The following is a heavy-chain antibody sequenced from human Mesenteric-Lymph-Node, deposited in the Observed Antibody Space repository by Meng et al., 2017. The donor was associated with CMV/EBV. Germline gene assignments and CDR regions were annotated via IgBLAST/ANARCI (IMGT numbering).Heavy chain of an antibody. J-gene: IGHJ4*02. CDR1: GFTFSSYA. CDR2: ISYDGSNK. Sequence: GGSLRLSCAASGFTFSSYAMHWVRQAPGKGLEWLAAISYDGSNKYYADSVKGRFTISRDYSKNTLYLQMNSLRPEDTAVYCCARVSGRSYGAIDYWGQGALVTVSS. D-gene: IGHD1-26*01. V-gene: IGHV3-30*04. CDR3: ARVSGRSYGAIDY.